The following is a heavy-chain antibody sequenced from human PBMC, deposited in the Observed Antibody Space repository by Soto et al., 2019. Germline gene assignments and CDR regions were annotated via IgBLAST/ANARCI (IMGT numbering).Heavy chain of an antibody. Sequence: EAQLVESGGGLVQPGGSLRLSCAASGFTFSSYWMHWVRQAPGKGLVWVSRINPGGSITAYADSVKGRFTISRDNAKNTLYLQMNSLRGDDTAVYYCARVPTGKYGAWNYWGQGTLVTVSS. D-gene: IGHD2-21*01. J-gene: IGHJ4*02. CDR3: ARVPTGKYGAWNY. CDR1: GFTFSSYW. CDR2: INPGGSIT. V-gene: IGHV3-74*01.